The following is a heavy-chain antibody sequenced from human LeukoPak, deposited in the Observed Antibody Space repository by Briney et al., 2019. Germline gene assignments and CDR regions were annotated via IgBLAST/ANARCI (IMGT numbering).Heavy chain of an antibody. CDR1: GFTFSSYG. CDR2: ISGSGGSS. J-gene: IGHJ4*02. D-gene: IGHD6-13*01. V-gene: IGHV3-23*01. CDR3: AKIIDSAGISY. Sequence: GGSLRLSCAASGFTFSSYGMSWVRQAPGKGLGWVSAISGSGGSSYYADSVKGRFTISRDNSKNTLSLQMNNLRAEDTAAYFCAKIIDSAGISYWGQGTLVTVSS.